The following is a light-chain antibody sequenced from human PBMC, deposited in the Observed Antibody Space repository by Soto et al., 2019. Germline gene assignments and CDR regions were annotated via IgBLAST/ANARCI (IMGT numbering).Light chain of an antibody. Sequence: DIQMTQSPSSVSASVGDRVTITCRASQGISSLLAWYQQKPGKARKLLTHTASSLQSGVPSRFSGSGSGTDFPLTLSSLQPEDFATYYFQQSNSFPLTFGGGTKVEIK. CDR3: QQSNSFPLT. CDR1: QGISSL. V-gene: IGKV1-12*01. J-gene: IGKJ4*01. CDR2: TAS.